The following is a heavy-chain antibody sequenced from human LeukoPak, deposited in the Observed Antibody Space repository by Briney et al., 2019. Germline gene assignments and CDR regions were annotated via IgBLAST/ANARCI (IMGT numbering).Heavy chain of an antibody. V-gene: IGHV3-21*01. CDR1: GFTLSSYS. CDR3: ARDLVDSSGPVDI. Sequence: GGSLRLSCAASGFTLSSYSMNWVRQAPGKGLEWVSSISSSSSYIYYADSVKGRFTISRDNAKNSLYLQMNSLRAEDTAVYYCARDLVDSSGPVDIWGQGTMVTASS. CDR2: ISSSSSYI. J-gene: IGHJ3*02. D-gene: IGHD3-22*01.